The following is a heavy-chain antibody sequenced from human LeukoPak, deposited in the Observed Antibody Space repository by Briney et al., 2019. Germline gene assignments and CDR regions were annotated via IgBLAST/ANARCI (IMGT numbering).Heavy chain of an antibody. V-gene: IGHV1-18*01. CDR3: ARSRDSSWFFDY. CDR2: ISAYNGNT. D-gene: IGHD6-13*01. CDR1: GYTFTSYG. J-gene: IGHJ4*02. Sequence: ASVKVSCKASGYTFTSYGISWVRQAPGQGLGWVGWISAYNGNTNYAQKLQGRVTMTTDTSTSTAYMELRSLRSDDTAVYYCARSRDSSWFFDYWGQGTLVTVSS.